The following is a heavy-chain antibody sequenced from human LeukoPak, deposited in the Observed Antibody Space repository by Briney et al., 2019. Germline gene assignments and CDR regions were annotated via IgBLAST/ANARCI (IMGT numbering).Heavy chain of an antibody. D-gene: IGHD3-3*01. CDR1: GFTFSSYS. Sequence: GGSLRLSCAASGFTFSSYSMNWVRQAPGKGLEWVSYISSSSSTIYYADSVKGRFTISRDNAKNSLYLQMNSLRDEDTAVYYCANPPFTIFGVVIPPLTMGVWGQGTTVTVSS. V-gene: IGHV3-48*02. CDR2: ISSSSSTI. CDR3: ANPPFTIFGVVIPPLTMGV. J-gene: IGHJ6*02.